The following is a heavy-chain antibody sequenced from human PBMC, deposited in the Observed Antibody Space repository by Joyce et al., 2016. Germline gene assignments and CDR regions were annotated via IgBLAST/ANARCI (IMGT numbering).Heavy chain of an antibody. CDR1: GDSVASNNAA. Sequence: QVQLQQSGPGLVKPSQTLSLTCAISGDSVASNNAAWNWIRQSPSRGLEWRGRTYFRSKWYNDYAVSVKGRITINPDTSKNQFSLQLNSVTPEDTAVYYCARRKKGYSSGWYYFDYWGQGTLVTVSS. V-gene: IGHV6-1*01. D-gene: IGHD6-19*01. CDR2: TYFRSKWYN. J-gene: IGHJ4*02. CDR3: ARRKKGYSSGWYYFDY.